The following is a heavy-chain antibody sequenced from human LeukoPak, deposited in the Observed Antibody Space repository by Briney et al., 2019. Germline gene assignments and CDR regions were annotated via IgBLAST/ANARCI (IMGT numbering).Heavy chain of an antibody. D-gene: IGHD1-14*01. CDR1: CAYICRLY. CDR2: IHYSGST. J-gene: IGHJ4*02. CDR3: TRAGTGVNIPRAY. Sequence: SETLSLTFSVFCAYICRLYWSSIRQPPGKGLEWIGYIHYSGSTNCNPSLKSRVTISLDTSQNQFSLKLTSVTAADTIAYLCTRAGTGVNIPRAYWGQGTLVTVSS. V-gene: IGHV4-59*11.